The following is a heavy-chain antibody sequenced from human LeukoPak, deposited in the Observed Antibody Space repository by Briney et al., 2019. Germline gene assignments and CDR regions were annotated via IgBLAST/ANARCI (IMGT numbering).Heavy chain of an antibody. D-gene: IGHD6-13*01. J-gene: IGHJ3*02. Sequence: GGSLTLVSAASGFTFSSDEMIWVRQAPGKGLEWVSHISSSGSTIYYADSVKGRFTISRDNAKNSLYLQMNSLRAEDTAVYYCARDGSREYSSSWYGDAFDIWGQGTMVTVSS. CDR1: GFTFSSDE. V-gene: IGHV3-48*03. CDR2: ISSSGSTI. CDR3: ARDGSREYSSSWYGDAFDI.